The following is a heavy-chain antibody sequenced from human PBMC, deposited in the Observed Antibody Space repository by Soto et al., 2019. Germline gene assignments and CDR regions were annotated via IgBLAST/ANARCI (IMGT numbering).Heavy chain of an antibody. D-gene: IGHD6-19*01. CDR2: ISSSGSTI. CDR1: GFTFSDYY. J-gene: IGHJ4*02. CDR3: ARVDSSGWYEGFYFDY. Sequence: GGSLRLSCAASGFTFSDYYMSWIRQAPGKGLEWVSYISSSGSTIYYADSVKGRFTISRDNAKNSLYLQMNSLRAEDTAVYYCARVDSSGWYEGFYFDYWGQGTLVTVSS. V-gene: IGHV3-11*01.